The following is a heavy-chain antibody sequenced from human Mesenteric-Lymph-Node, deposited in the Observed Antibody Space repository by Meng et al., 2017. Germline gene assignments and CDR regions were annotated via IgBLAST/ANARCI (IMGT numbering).Heavy chain of an antibody. CDR2: INHSGST. Sequence: ESLKISCAASGFTFSNAWMSWVRQAPGKGLEWVGEINHSGSTNYNPSLKSRVTISVDTSKNQFSLKLSSVTAADTAVYYCARDGYGSSWYWWFDPWGQGTLVTVSS. CDR3: ARDGYGSSWYWWFDP. CDR1: GFTFSNAW. J-gene: IGHJ5*02. D-gene: IGHD6-13*01. V-gene: IGHV4-34*01.